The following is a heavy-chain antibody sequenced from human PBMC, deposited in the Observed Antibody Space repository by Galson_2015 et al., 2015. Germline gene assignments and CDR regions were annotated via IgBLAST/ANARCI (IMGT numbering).Heavy chain of an antibody. V-gene: IGHV1-69*06. D-gene: IGHD2-21*02. J-gene: IGHJ4*02. CDR2: ITPIFATA. CDR3: ARPSQGCPVPDCLYSW. CDR1: GGSFRLYD. Sequence: VNVSCMASGGSFRLYDICWVRPAPGRGPQWMGGITPIFATANYAQKFQGRLTITADRSTSTVYMELRSLRSEDTAVYFCARPSQGCPVPDCLYSWWGQRILVAVS.